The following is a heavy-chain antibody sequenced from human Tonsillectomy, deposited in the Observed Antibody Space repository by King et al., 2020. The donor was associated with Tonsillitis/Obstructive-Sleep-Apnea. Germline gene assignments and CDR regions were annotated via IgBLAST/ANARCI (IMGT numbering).Heavy chain of an antibody. J-gene: IGHJ4*02. CDR1: GFTIGAYG. V-gene: IGHV3-49*04. CDR2: IRSERYGGTA. D-gene: IGHD1-1*01. Sequence: VQLVESGGGLVQPGRSLRLSCTVSGFTIGAYGMSWVRQAPGKGLEWVGFIRSERYGGTAEYAASVKDRFIISRDDSKTIAYLQMNSLKVEDTAVYYCTRAVQAVIAYYFDHWGQGTLVTVSS. CDR3: TRAVQAVIAYYFDH.